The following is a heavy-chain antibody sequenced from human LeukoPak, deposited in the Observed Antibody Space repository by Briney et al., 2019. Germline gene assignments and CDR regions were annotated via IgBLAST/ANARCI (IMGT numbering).Heavy chain of an antibody. Sequence: GGSLRLSCAASGFIFTNFFMSWVRQAPGKGPEWVSGIGNSGDRTFYADSVKGRFTISRDNSKNTLYLQMNSLRVEDTALYYCAKGGVWGQGIAVTVSS. CDR2: IGNSGDRT. CDR3: AKGGV. J-gene: IGHJ6*02. CDR1: GFIFTNFF. V-gene: IGHV3-23*01.